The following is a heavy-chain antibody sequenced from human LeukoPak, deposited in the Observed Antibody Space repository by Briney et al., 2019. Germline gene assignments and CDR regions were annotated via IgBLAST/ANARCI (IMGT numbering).Heavy chain of an antibody. D-gene: IGHD1-26*01. CDR2: INSDGSST. V-gene: IGHV3-74*01. CDR3: AREGGIVGAFDP. CDR1: GFTFSSYW. J-gene: IGHJ5*02. Sequence: GGSLRLSCAASGFTFSSYWMHWVRHAPGKGLVRVSRINSDGSSTSYADSVKGRFTISRDNAKNTLYLQMNSLRAEDTAVYYCAREGGIVGAFDPWGQGTLVTVSS.